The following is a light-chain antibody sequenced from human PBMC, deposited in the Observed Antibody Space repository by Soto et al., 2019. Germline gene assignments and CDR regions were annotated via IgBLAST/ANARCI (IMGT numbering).Light chain of an antibody. Sequence: SYELTQPPSVSVAPGQTARITCGGNNIGSQSVHWYQQKPGQAPLLVVYDDGDRPSGIPERFSGSNSGNTATLTISRVEAGDEADYYCQVWDRSSDHYVFGTGTKLTVL. J-gene: IGLJ1*01. CDR3: QVWDRSSDHYV. CDR1: NIGSQS. CDR2: DDG. V-gene: IGLV3-21*02.